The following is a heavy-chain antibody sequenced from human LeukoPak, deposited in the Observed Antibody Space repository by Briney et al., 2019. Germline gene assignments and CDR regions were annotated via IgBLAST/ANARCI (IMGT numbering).Heavy chain of an antibody. CDR2: ISSSSSYI. CDR1: GFTFSSYA. J-gene: IGHJ3*02. D-gene: IGHD6-13*01. V-gene: IGHV3-21*01. CDR3: ARDTHSSSWSGTDAFDI. Sequence: PGGSLRLSCAASGFTFSSYAMSWVRQAPGKGLEWVSSISSSSSYIYYADSVKGRFTISRDNAKNSLYLQMNSLRAEDTAVYYCARDTHSSSWSGTDAFDIWGQGTMVTVSS.